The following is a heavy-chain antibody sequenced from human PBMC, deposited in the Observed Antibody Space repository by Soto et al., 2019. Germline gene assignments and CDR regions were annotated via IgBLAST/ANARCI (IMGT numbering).Heavy chain of an antibody. V-gene: IGHV1-69*12. CDR3: ARYSSSSNYYYDDMDV. J-gene: IGHJ6*02. CDR1: GGTFSNYV. D-gene: IGHD6-13*01. Sequence: QVQLVQSGAEVKKPGSSVKVSCKASGGTFSNYVISWVRQAPGQGLEWMGGIIPIFGIANYAQKFQGRVTITAEESTSTAYMELSSLRSEDTAVYYCARYSSSSNYYYDDMDVWGQGTTVTVSS. CDR2: IIPIFGIA.